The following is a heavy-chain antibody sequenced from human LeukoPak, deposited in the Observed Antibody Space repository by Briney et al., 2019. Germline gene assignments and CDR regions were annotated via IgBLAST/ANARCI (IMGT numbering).Heavy chain of an antibody. CDR3: ASGARIAARPKGLYYYYMDV. V-gene: IGHV1-18*01. Sequence: ASVKVSCKASGYTFTSYGISWVRQAPGQGLEWMGWISAYNGDTNYAQKLQGRVTMTTDTSTSTAYMELRSLRSDDTAVYYCASGARIAARPKGLYYYYMDVWGKGTTVTVSS. CDR2: ISAYNGDT. D-gene: IGHD6-6*01. J-gene: IGHJ6*03. CDR1: GYTFTSYG.